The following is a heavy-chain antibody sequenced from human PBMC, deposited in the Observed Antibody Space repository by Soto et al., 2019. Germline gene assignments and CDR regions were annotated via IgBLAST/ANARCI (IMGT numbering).Heavy chain of an antibody. Sequence: AGGSLRLSCAASGFTFSSYDMHWVRQATGKGLEWVSAIGTAGDTYYPGSVKGRFTISRENAKNSLYLQMNSLRAGDTAVYYCARGGSLGFYYYYGMDVWGQGTTVTVSS. CDR1: GFTFSSYD. J-gene: IGHJ6*02. V-gene: IGHV3-13*01. CDR2: IGTAGDT. CDR3: ARGGSLGFYYYYGMDV. D-gene: IGHD3-16*01.